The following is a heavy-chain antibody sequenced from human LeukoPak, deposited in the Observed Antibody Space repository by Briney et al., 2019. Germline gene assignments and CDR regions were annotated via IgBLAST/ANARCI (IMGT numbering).Heavy chain of an antibody. CDR2: VRSKAYGGTT. CDR1: GFTFGDYA. J-gene: IGHJ4*02. D-gene: IGHD3-22*01. CDR3: TRRDYDGSAYYVSY. Sequence: PGGSLRLSCTASGFTFGDYAVSWFRQAPGEGLDWVGFVRSKAYGGTTEYAAPVKGRFTISRDDSKSIAYLQMNSLKTEDTAVYYCTRRDYDGSAYYVSYWGQGTPVTVSS. V-gene: IGHV3-49*03.